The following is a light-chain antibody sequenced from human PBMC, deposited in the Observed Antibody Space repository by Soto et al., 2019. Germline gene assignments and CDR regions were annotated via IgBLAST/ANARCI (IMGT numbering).Light chain of an antibody. CDR1: QSISNN. J-gene: IGKJ4*01. Sequence: EIVLTQSPATLSLSPGERGTLSCRASQSISNNLAWYQQKPGQAPRLLIYDASNRATGIPARFSGSGSGTDFTLTISSLEPEDFAVYYCQQRSNWLALTFGGGTKVEIK. V-gene: IGKV3-11*01. CDR3: QQRSNWLALT. CDR2: DAS.